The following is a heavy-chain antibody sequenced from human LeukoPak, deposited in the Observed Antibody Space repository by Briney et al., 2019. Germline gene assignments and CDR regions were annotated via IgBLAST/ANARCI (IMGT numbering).Heavy chain of an antibody. CDR1: GGSINNYY. CDR2: ISYSGST. J-gene: IGHJ6*03. CDR3: ARTPKTVKNYYYVDV. V-gene: IGHV4-59*01. D-gene: IGHD4-17*01. Sequence: SETLSLTCTVSGGSINNYYWTWIRQPPGKGLEWLGYISYSGSTSYIPSLKSRVTISVDTSKNQFSLKVSSVTAADTAVYYCARTPKTVKNYYYVDVWGKGTTVTISS.